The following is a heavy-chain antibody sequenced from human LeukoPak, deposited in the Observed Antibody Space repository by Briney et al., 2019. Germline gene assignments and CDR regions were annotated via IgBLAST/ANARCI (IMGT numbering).Heavy chain of an antibody. V-gene: IGHV3-48*04. CDR2: ISGSSNTI. D-gene: IGHD2-15*01. Sequence: GGSLRLSCAASGFALSSYSMNWVRQAPGKGLEWLSYISGSSNTIYYADSVKGRFTISRDNAKNSQYLQMNSLRAEDTAVYYCARESLGYCSGSTCYYFYMDFWGKGTTVTVSS. J-gene: IGHJ6*03. CDR3: ARESLGYCSGSTCYYFYMDF. CDR1: GFALSSYS.